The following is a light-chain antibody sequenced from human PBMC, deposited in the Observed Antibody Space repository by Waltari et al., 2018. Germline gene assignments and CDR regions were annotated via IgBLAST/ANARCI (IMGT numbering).Light chain of an antibody. Sequence: QSALTQPRSVSGSPGQSVTISFPGTSSDVGGYNYVSWYQQHPGKAPKLMIYDVSKRPSGVPDRFSGSKSGNTASLTISGLQAEDEADYYCCSYAGSYTWVFGGGTKLTVL. J-gene: IGLJ3*02. CDR3: CSYAGSYTWV. V-gene: IGLV2-11*01. CDR1: SSDVGGYNY. CDR2: DVS.